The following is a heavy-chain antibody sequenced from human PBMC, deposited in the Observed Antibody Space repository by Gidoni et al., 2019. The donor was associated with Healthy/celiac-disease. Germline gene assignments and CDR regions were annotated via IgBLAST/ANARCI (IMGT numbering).Heavy chain of an antibody. CDR1: GFTFSSYA. V-gene: IGHV3-30*04. D-gene: IGHD4-17*01. CDR2: ISYDGSNK. CDR3: ARDQDYGGKSAGYGMDV. Sequence: QVQLVESGGGVVQPGRSLRLSCAASGFTFSSYAMHWVRQAPGKGLEWVAVISYDGSNKYYADSVKGRFTISRDNSKNTLYLQMNSLRAEDTAVYYCARDQDYGGKSAGYGMDVWGQGTTVTVSS. J-gene: IGHJ6*02.